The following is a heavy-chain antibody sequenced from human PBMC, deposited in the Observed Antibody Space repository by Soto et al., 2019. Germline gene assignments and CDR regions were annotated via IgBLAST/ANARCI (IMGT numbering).Heavy chain of an antibody. CDR3: AALIVVVMYRDY. V-gene: IGHV3-23*01. D-gene: IGHD3-22*01. Sequence: EVQLLESGGGLVQPGGSLRLSCAASGFTFSSYAMSWVRQAPGKGLEWVSAISGSGGRTYYADSVKGRFTISRDNSKNTLYLQMNSLRAEDTAVYYCAALIVVVMYRDYWGQGTLVTVSS. CDR2: ISGSGGRT. CDR1: GFTFSSYA. J-gene: IGHJ4*02.